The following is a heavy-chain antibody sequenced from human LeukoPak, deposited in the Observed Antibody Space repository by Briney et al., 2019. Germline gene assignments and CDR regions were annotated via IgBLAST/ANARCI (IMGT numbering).Heavy chain of an antibody. CDR3: ARDRSAYYDSSGYNLDY. V-gene: IGHV1-69*04. D-gene: IGHD3-22*01. CDR2: IIPILGIA. Sequence: ASVKVSCKASGGTFISYAISWVRQAPGQGLEWMGRIIPILGIANYAQKFQGRVTITADKSTSTAYMELSSLRSEDTAVYYCARDRSAYYDSSGYNLDYWGQGTLVTVSS. J-gene: IGHJ4*02. CDR1: GGTFISYA.